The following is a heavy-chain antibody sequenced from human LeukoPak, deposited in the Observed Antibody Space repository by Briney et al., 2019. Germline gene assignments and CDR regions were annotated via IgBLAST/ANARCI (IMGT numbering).Heavy chain of an antibody. V-gene: IGHV3-21*01. J-gene: IGHJ4*02. CDR3: ARDRERYSYGSLYY. CDR1: GFTFSSYS. Sequence: GGSLRLSCAASGFTFSSYSMNCVRQAPGKGLEWVSSISSSSSYIYYADSVKGRFTISRDNAKNSLYLQMNSLRAEDTAVYYCARDRERYSYGSLYYWGQGTLVTVSS. D-gene: IGHD5-18*01. CDR2: ISSSSSYI.